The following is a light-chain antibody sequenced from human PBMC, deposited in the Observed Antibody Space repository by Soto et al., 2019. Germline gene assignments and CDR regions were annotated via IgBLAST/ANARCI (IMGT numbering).Light chain of an antibody. J-gene: IGKJ5*01. Sequence: EIVLTQSPATLSLSPGERATLSCRASQSVNNYLGWYQQKPGQAPRLLIYDASNRATGVPTRFSGSGSGTDFTLTISSLEPEDFAVYFCQQRYRWPPITFGQGTRQEIK. V-gene: IGKV3-11*01. CDR3: QQRYRWPPIT. CDR1: QSVNNY. CDR2: DAS.